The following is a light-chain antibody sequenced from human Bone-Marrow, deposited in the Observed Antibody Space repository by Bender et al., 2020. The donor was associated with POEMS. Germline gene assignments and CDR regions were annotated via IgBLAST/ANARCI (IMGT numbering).Light chain of an antibody. Sequence: QSALTQPASVSGSPGQSITISCTGTNSDIGGYNYVSWYQQHPGKAPKLMIYEVSNRPSGDSLRFSGSKFGNTASLTISGLQPEDEADYYCCSYRGSSTWVFGGGTKLTVL. CDR2: EVS. J-gene: IGLJ3*02. V-gene: IGLV2-14*01. CDR3: CSYRGSSTWV. CDR1: NSDIGGYNY.